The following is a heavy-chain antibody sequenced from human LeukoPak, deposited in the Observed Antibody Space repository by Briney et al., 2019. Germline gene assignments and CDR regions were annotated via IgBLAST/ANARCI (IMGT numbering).Heavy chain of an antibody. CDR3: ARVGYAGNFFDY. V-gene: IGHV1-18*01. Sequence: GASVKVSCKASGYTFTNYGINWVRQAPGQGLEWMGWIIPYNGNTNYAQKFQGRVTMTTDTSTSTAYMELRSLRSDDSAFYYCARVGYAGNFFDYWGQGILVTVSS. D-gene: IGHD4-23*01. CDR1: GYTFTNYG. CDR2: IIPYNGNT. J-gene: IGHJ4*02.